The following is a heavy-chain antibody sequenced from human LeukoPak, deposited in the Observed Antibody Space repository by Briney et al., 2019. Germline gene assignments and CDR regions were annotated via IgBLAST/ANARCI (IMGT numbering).Heavy chain of an antibody. CDR3: ARVGGYSYGYFDY. V-gene: IGHV1-2*02. J-gene: IGHJ4*02. D-gene: IGHD5-18*01. CDR2: INPNSGGT. Sequence: GASVKVSCKASGYTFTGYYVHWVRQAPGQGLEWMGWINPNSGGTNYAQKFQGRVTMTRDTSISTAYMELSRLRSDDTAVYYCARVGGYSYGYFDYWGQGTLVTVSS. CDR1: GYTFTGYY.